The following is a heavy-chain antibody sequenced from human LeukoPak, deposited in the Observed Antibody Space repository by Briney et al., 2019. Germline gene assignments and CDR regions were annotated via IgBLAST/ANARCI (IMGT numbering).Heavy chain of an antibody. CDR2: IYYSGST. D-gene: IGHD6-13*01. J-gene: IGHJ5*02. V-gene: IGHV4-30-4*01. CDR1: GGSISSGDCY. CDR3: ARSSSWLNWFDP. Sequence: SETLSLTCTVSGGSISSGDCYWSWIRQPPGKGLEWIGYIYYSGSTYYNPSLKSRVTISVDTSKNQFSLKLSSVTAADTAVYYCARSSSWLNWFDPWGQGTLVTVSS.